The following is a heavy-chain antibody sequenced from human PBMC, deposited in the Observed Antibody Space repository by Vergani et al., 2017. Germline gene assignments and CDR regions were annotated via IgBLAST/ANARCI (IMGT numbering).Heavy chain of an antibody. D-gene: IGHD2-2*02. Sequence: QVQLVQSGAEVKKPGASVKVSCKASGYTFTSYGISWVRQAPGQGLEWMGRIIPILGIANYAQKFQGRVTITADKSTSTAYMELSSLRSEDTAVYYCAREGVCSSTSCYTNLYYFDYWGQGTLVTVSS. J-gene: IGHJ4*02. CDR1: GYTFTSYG. V-gene: IGHV1-69*04. CDR3: AREGVCSSTSCYTNLYYFDY. CDR2: IIPILGIA.